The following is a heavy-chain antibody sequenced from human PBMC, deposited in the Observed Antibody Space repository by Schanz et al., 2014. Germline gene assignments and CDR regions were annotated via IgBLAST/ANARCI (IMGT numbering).Heavy chain of an antibody. CDR3: ARDKGGYYPFDY. J-gene: IGHJ4*02. CDR2: INQDGSDK. V-gene: IGHV3-7*01. Sequence: EVQLVESGGGLIQPGGSLRLSCAASGFTVSSYYMSWVRQAPGKGLEWVANINQDGSDKSYVDSVKGRFTISRDNAKNSLYLQMNSLRAEDTAVYYCARDKGGYYPFDYWGQGSLVTVSS. D-gene: IGHD3-22*01. CDR1: GFTVSSYY.